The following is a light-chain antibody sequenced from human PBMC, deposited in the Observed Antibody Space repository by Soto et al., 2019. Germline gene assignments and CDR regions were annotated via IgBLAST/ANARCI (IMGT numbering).Light chain of an antibody. Sequence: DIKMTQSPAPLSSCVGDRVTITCRASQSISSWLAWYQQKPGKAPKRLIYAAPSLQSGVPSRFSGSGSGTDFTLTISSLQPDEFATYYCLQDYTYPLTFGQGTKVDIK. CDR1: QSISSW. CDR3: LQDYTYPLT. J-gene: IGKJ1*01. V-gene: IGKV1-5*01. CDR2: AAP.